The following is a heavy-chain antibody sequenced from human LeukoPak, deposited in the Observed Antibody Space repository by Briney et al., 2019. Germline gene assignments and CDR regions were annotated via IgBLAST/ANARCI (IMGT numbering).Heavy chain of an antibody. D-gene: IGHD2-2*01. V-gene: IGHV1-8*01. CDR1: GYTFTSYD. Sequence: ASVKVSCKASGYTFTSYDINWVRQATGQGLEWMGWMNSNSGDTGYAQKFQGRVTMTRNTSISTAYMELSSLRSEDTAVYYCARGWDCSSTSCYDVWGQGTTVTVSS. J-gene: IGHJ6*02. CDR2: MNSNSGDT. CDR3: ARGWDCSSTSCYDV.